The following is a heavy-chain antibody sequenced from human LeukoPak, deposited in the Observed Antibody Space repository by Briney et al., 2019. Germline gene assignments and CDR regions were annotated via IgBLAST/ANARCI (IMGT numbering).Heavy chain of an antibody. V-gene: IGHV4-59*01. D-gene: IGHD2-2*01. CDR2: IYYSGST. Sequence: PSETLSLTCTVSGVSISSYYWGWIRQPSGKGLEWIGYIYYSGSTNYNPSLKSRVTISVDTSKNQFSLKLSSVTAADTAVYYCARGAGYCSSTSCYLFHWFDPWGQGTLVTVSS. CDR3: ARGAGYCSSTSCYLFHWFDP. CDR1: GVSISSYY. J-gene: IGHJ5*02.